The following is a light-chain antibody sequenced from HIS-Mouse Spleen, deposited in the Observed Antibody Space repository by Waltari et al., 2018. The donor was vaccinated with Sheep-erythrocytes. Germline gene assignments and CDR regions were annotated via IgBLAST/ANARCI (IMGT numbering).Light chain of an antibody. V-gene: IGLV2-23*01. Sequence: QSALTQPASVSGSPGQSITIACTGTSSDFWSYNRASWYQQHPGKAPKLMIYEGSKRPSGVSNRFSGSKSGNTASLTISGLQAEDEADYYCCSYAGSSTPWVFGGGTKLTVL. CDR3: CSYAGSSTPWV. CDR2: EGS. CDR1: SSDFWSYNR. J-gene: IGLJ3*02.